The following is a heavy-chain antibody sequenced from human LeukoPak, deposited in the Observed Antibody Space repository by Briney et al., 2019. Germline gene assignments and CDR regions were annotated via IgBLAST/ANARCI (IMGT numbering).Heavy chain of an antibody. CDR3: ARDGGNYDSSGYYYGSWFDP. J-gene: IGHJ5*02. Sequence: GGSLRLSCAASGFTFGSYSMTWVRQAPGKGLEWVSLIDSNSNYMNYADSVKGRFTVSRDNAKQSLYLQMNSLRAEDTAVYYCARDGGNYDSSGYYYGSWFDPWGQGTLVTVSS. D-gene: IGHD3-22*01. CDR1: GFTFGSYS. CDR2: IDSNSNYM. V-gene: IGHV3-21*01.